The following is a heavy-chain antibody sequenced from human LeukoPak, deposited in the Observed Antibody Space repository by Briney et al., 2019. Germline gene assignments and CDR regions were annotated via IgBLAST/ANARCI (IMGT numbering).Heavy chain of an antibody. CDR2: INHSGST. CDR1: GGSFSGYY. Sequence: SGTLSLTCAVYGGSFSGYYWSWIRQPPGKGLEWIGEINHSGSTNYNPPLKSRVTISVDTSKNQFSLKLSSVTAADTAVYYCASDRSYYGMDVWGQGTTVTVSS. J-gene: IGHJ6*02. V-gene: IGHV4-34*01. CDR3: ASDRSYYGMDV.